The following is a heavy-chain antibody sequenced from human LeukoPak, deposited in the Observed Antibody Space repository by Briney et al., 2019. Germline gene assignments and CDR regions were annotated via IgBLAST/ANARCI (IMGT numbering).Heavy chain of an antibody. CDR3: ARGPGLERFDY. D-gene: IGHD1-1*01. CDR2: TIPIFGTA. CDR1: GGTFSSYA. Sequence: SVKVSCKASGGTFSSYAISWVRQAPGQRLEWMGGTIPIFGTANYAQKFHGRVTITTDESTSSAYMELSSLRSEDTAVYYCARGPGLERFDYWGQGTLVTVSS. V-gene: IGHV1-69*05. J-gene: IGHJ4*02.